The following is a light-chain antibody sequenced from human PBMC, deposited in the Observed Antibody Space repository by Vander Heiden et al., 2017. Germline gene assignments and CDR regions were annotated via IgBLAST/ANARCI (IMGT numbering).Light chain of an antibody. CDR1: QSVSSSY. Sequence: EIVLTQSPGTLSLSPGERATLSCRASQSVSSSYLAWYQQKPGQAPRLLIYGASGRASGIPDRFSGSGSGTDFTLTITRLEPEDFAVYYCQQGGSSPITFGQGTRMEIK. CDR3: QQGGSSPIT. J-gene: IGKJ5*01. V-gene: IGKV3-20*01. CDR2: GAS.